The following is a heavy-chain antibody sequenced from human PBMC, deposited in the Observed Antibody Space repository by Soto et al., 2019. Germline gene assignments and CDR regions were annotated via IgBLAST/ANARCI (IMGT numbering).Heavy chain of an antibody. V-gene: IGHV1-3*01. CDR1: GYTFTSYT. CDR3: ARGGGWVGDPSFDS. Sequence: QVQLVQSGAEVKKPGASVKVSCQASGYTFTSYTLHWVRQAPGQGPEWMGWTNAGNGNKKYSQRLQGRLTITGDRSASTAYMDLSSLNFEDTAVYFCARGGGWVGDPSFDSWGQGTLVTVSS. J-gene: IGHJ4*02. CDR2: TNAGNGNK. D-gene: IGHD3-10*01.